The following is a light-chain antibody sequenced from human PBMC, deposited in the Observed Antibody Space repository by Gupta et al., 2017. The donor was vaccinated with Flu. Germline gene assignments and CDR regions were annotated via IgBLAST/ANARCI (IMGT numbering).Light chain of an antibody. Sequence: TLSVSPGEGATLSCRARRSVSSNLAWYQQKPGQAPRLLIYGASTRATGIPARFSGSGSGTEFTLTISSLQSEDFAIYYCQQYNNWPPRYTFGQGTKLEIK. CDR2: GAS. CDR3: QQYNNWPPRYT. V-gene: IGKV3-15*01. CDR1: RSVSSN. J-gene: IGKJ2*01.